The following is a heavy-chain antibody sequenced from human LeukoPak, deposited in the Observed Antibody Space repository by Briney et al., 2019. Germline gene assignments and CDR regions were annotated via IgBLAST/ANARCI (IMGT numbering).Heavy chain of an antibody. Sequence: GRSLRLSCAASGFTFSSYAMSWVRQAPGKGLEWVSAISGSGGSTYYADSVKGRFTISRDNSKNTLYLQMNSLRAEDTAVYYCASSISIAAAVDYWGQGTLVTVSS. V-gene: IGHV3-23*01. CDR2: ISGSGGST. CDR1: GFTFSSYA. J-gene: IGHJ4*02. D-gene: IGHD6-13*01. CDR3: ASSISIAAAVDY.